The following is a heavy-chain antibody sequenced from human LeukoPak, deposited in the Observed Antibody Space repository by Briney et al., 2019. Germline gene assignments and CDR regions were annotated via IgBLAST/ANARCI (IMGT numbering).Heavy chain of an antibody. Sequence: PGESLKISCKGSGYSFTSYWIGWVRQMPGKGLEWMGIIYPGDSDTRYSPSFQGQVTFSVDKSITTAYLQWSSLKTSDTALYYCARSADDFGSGTYYKLWWPDYWGQGTLVTVSS. D-gene: IGHD3-10*01. CDR1: GYSFTSYW. CDR3: ARSADDFGSGTYYKLWWPDY. CDR2: IYPGDSDT. J-gene: IGHJ4*02. V-gene: IGHV5-51*01.